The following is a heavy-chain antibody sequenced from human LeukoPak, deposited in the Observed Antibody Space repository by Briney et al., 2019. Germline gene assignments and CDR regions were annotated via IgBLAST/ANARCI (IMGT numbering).Heavy chain of an antibody. Sequence: PSETLSLTCAFYGGSFSGYYWSWIREPPGKGLEGRGEINHIGSTNYNPSLKSRVTISGDTSKNQFSLKLSYVTAADTAAYYCARRKYSSGDLDYWGQGTLVRVSS. CDR1: GGSFSGYY. CDR3: ARRKYSSGDLDY. J-gene: IGHJ4*02. D-gene: IGHD6-19*01. CDR2: INHIGST. V-gene: IGHV4-34*01.